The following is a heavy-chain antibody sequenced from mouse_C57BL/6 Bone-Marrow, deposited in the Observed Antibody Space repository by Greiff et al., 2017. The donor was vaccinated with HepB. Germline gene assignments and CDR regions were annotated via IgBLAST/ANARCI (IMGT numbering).Heavy chain of an antibody. CDR3: TRGVYYSKRAMDY. J-gene: IGHJ4*01. V-gene: IGHV5-9-1*02. CDR2: ISSGGDYI. Sequence: EEMLVESGEGLVKPGGSLKLSCAASGFTFSSYAMSWVRQTPEKRLEWVAYISSGGDYIYYADTVKGRFTISRDNARNTLYLQMSSLKSEDTAMYYCTRGVYYSKRAMDYWGQGTSVTVSS. CDR1: GFTFSSYA. D-gene: IGHD2-5*01.